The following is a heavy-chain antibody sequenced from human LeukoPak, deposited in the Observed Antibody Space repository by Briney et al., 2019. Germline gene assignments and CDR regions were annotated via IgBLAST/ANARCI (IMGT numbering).Heavy chain of an antibody. CDR2: IWYDGSNK. D-gene: IGHD3-3*01. CDR3: AKAGNFGVVITNYFDH. V-gene: IGHV3-33*06. CDR1: GFTFSSYG. Sequence: GGSLRLSCAASGFTFSSYGMHWVRQAPGKGLEWVAVIWYDGSNKYYADSVKGRFTISRDNSKNTLYLQMNSLRAEDTAVYYCAKAGNFGVVITNYFDHWGQGTLVTVSS. J-gene: IGHJ4*02.